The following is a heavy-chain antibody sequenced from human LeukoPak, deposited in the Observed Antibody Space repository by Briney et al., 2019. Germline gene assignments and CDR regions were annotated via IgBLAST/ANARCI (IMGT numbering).Heavy chain of an antibody. J-gene: IGHJ4*02. CDR2: IYYTGNT. Sequence: SETLSLTCTVSGGSIRSSSYYWGCIRQPPGKGLEWIGSIYYTGNTYYNPSLKSRVTISVDKSKNQFSLKLSSVTAADTAVYYCATNDYSNYVFDYWGQGTLVTVSS. V-gene: IGHV4-39*07. CDR1: GGSIRSSSYY. D-gene: IGHD4-11*01. CDR3: ATNDYSNYVFDY.